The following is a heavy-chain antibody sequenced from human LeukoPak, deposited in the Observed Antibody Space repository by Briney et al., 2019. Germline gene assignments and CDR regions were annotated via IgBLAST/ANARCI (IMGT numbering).Heavy chain of an antibody. CDR2: IYYSGST. Sequence: SETLSLTCTVSGGSISSSSYYWGWIRQPPGKGLEWIGSIYYSGSTNYNSSLKSRVTISVDKSKNQLSLKLTSVTAADTAVYYCARGVGSIAGAYWGQGTLVIVSP. CDR3: ARGVGSIAGAY. D-gene: IGHD6-6*01. CDR1: GGSISSSSYY. V-gene: IGHV4-39*07. J-gene: IGHJ4*02.